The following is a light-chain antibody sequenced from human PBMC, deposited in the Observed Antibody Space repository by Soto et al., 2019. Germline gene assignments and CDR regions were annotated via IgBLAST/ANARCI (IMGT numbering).Light chain of an antibody. CDR3: QQYSDYPRA. V-gene: IGKV1-5*03. J-gene: IGKJ1*01. Sequence: DIQMTQSPSTLSASVGDRVTITCRASQTISSWLAWYQQKPGKVPKLLIYKASSLESGVPSRFSGSGSGTEFTLTISSLQPDDCATYYCQQYSDYPRAFGQGTKVEI. CDR1: QTISSW. CDR2: KAS.